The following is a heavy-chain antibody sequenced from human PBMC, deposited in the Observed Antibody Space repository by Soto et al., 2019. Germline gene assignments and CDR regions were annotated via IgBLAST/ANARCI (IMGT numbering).Heavy chain of an antibody. Sequence: LCGGSISSGGYSWSWIRQPPGKGLEWIGYIYHSGSTYYNPSLKSRVTISVDRSKNQFSLKLSSVTAADTAVYYCASGQQLVRNYWGQGTLVTVSS. J-gene: IGHJ4*02. CDR1: GGSISSGGYS. CDR2: IYHSGST. CDR3: ASGQQLVRNY. V-gene: IGHV4-30-2*01. D-gene: IGHD6-13*01.